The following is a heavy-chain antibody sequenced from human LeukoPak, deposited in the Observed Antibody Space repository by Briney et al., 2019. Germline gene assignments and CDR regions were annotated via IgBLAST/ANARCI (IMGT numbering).Heavy chain of an antibody. D-gene: IGHD6-6*01. V-gene: IGHV4-4*07. J-gene: IGHJ6*03. Sequence: SETPSLTCTVSGGSISSYYWSWIRQPAGKGLEWIGRIYTSGSTNYNPSLKSRVTMSVDTSKNQFSLKLSSVTAADTAVYYCARVFSSSSPYYYYMDVWGKGTTVTVSS. CDR1: GGSISSYY. CDR2: IYTSGST. CDR3: ARVFSSSSPYYYYMDV.